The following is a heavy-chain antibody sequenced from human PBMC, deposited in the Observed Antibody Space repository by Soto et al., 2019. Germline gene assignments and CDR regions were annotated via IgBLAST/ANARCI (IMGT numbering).Heavy chain of an antibody. CDR1: GYRFTTYG. Sequence: QVPLLQSGAEVKKPGASVKVSCKASGYRFTTYGITWVRLAPGQGLEWLGGISTYNGNTDYAQNLQDRVTMTTETSTSTAYMEVTSLTSDDTAVYYCARGLGTNGLDVWGQGTTVTVSS. D-gene: IGHD7-27*01. CDR2: ISTYNGNT. V-gene: IGHV1-18*04. CDR3: ARGLGTNGLDV. J-gene: IGHJ6*02.